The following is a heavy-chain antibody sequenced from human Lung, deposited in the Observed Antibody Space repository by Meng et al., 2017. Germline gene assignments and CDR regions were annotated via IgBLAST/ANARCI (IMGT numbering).Heavy chain of an antibody. J-gene: IGHJ4*02. D-gene: IGHD6-19*01. V-gene: IGHV1-18*01. CDR3: ARSPYSSGWPNFDS. Sequence: QVHLVQPGAAVREPGASVKVSCKASGYPFTNYGISRVRQAPGQGLEWMGWISVYNVNTNYAQKFQGRVTMTTDTSTSTTYMELRSLRSDDTGVYYCARSPYSSGWPNFDSWGQGTLVTVSS. CDR1: GYPFTNYG. CDR2: ISVYNVNT.